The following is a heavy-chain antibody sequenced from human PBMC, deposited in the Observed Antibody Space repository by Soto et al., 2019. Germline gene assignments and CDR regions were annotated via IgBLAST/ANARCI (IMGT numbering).Heavy chain of an antibody. CDR3: ARERRDMGYSGYDYVTFDY. Sequence: SVKVSCKASGGTFSSYAISWVRQAPGQGLEWMGGIIPIFGTANYAQKFQGRVTITADESTSTAYMELSSLRSEDTAVYYCARERRDMGYSGYDYVTFDYWGQGTLVTVSS. J-gene: IGHJ4*02. D-gene: IGHD5-12*01. CDR1: GGTFSSYA. CDR2: IIPIFGTA. V-gene: IGHV1-69*13.